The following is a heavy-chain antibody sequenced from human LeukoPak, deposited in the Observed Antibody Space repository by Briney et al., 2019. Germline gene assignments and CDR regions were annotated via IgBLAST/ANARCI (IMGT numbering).Heavy chain of an antibody. V-gene: IGHV3-74*01. CDR2: IHKHGTTT. Sequence: GGSLRLSCAASGFTFSSYWMHWVRQTPGMGLVWVSRIHKHGTTTTYADSVKGRFTISGDNAKNTLYLQMNSLRAEDTAVHYCAREVTVSGNYYMDVWGKGTTVTVSS. D-gene: IGHD4-17*01. J-gene: IGHJ6*03. CDR3: AREVTVSGNYYMDV. CDR1: GFTFSSYW.